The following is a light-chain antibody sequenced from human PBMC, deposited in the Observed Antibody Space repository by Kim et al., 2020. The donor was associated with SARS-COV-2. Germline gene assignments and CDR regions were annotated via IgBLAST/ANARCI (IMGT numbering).Light chain of an antibody. J-gene: IGKJ4*01. CDR1: QAWSGR. CDR3: QQYHWWPLT. Sequence: GAHGEGVTRACRASQAWSGRLAWFQQKPGQAPRLLIYDTSTRATDIPARCSGRGSGTEFTLTISSLQSEDFAVYYCQQYHWWPLTFGGGTKVDIK. CDR2: DTS. V-gene: IGKV3-15*01.